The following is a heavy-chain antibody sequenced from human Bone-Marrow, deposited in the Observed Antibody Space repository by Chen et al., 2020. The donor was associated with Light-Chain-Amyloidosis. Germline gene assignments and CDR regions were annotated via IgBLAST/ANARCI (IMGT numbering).Heavy chain of an antibody. V-gene: IGHV3-7*05. D-gene: IGHD3-10*01. CDR2: VKENESET. J-gene: IGHJ4*02. CDR3: ARDRSDSFGIGKFDH. CDR1: GFTPESSW. Sequence: EGQRVGSGGDWVRPGGSLRPSCVGPGFTPESSWMAWVRQGPGKGLEWVASVKENESETHFLDSVKGRFTVSRDNSRNSLFLQMNSLKGEDTAVYFCARDRSDSFGIGKFDHWGQGTQVTVSS.